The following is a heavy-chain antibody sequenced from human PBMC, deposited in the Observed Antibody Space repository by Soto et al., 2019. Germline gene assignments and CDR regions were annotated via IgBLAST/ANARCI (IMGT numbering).Heavy chain of an antibody. J-gene: IGHJ4*02. D-gene: IGHD5-12*01. CDR2: IYYSGAT. CDR1: GGSISSSTYY. CDR3: APVGIGTTTVDY. V-gene: IGHV4-39*02. Sequence: QLQLRESGPGLVQPSETLSLTCLVSGGSISSSTYYWGWIRQPPGKGLEWIGSIYYSGATYYNPSLRSRITISMDRSKNHFSLKLTSVTAADTAIYYCAPVGIGTTTVDYWGQGTLVTVYS.